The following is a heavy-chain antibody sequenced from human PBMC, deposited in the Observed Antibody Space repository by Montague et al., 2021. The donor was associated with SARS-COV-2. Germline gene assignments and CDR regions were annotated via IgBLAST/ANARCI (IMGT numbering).Heavy chain of an antibody. CDR1: GFTFSSYE. CDR2: ISSSGSTI. D-gene: IGHD3-3*01. J-gene: IGHJ4*02. CDR3: ARDPGFWSGYYDY. Sequence: SLRLSCAASGFTFSSYEMNWVRQAPGKGLEWVSYISSSGSTIYYADSXKGRFTISRDNAKNSLYLQMNSLRAEDTAVYYCARDPGFWSGYYDYWGQGTLVTVSS. V-gene: IGHV3-48*03.